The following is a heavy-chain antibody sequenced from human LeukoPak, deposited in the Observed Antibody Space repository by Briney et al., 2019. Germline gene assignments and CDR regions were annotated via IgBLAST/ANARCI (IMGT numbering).Heavy chain of an antibody. Sequence: GGSLRLSCAASGFTFSSYSMNWVRQAPGKGLEWVSSISSSSSYIYYADSVKGRFTISRDNAKNSLYLQMNSLRAEDTAVYYCARDAQWLTLYNWFDPWGQGTLVTVSS. V-gene: IGHV3-21*01. D-gene: IGHD6-19*01. CDR2: ISSSSSYI. CDR1: GFTFSSYS. CDR3: ARDAQWLTLYNWFDP. J-gene: IGHJ5*02.